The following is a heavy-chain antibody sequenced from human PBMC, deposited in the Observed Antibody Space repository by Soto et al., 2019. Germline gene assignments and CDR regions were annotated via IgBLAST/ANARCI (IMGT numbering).Heavy chain of an antibody. Sequence: QVQLVQSGAEVKKPGSSVKVSCKASGGTFSSYTISWVRQAPGQGLEWMGRIIPILGIANYAQKFQGRVTITADKSTSTAYMELSSLRSEDTAVYYCARDGYSGYPAIRAVDYWGQGTLVTVSS. CDR1: GGTFSSYT. V-gene: IGHV1-69*08. J-gene: IGHJ4*02. CDR3: ARDGYSGYPAIRAVDY. CDR2: IIPILGIA. D-gene: IGHD5-12*01.